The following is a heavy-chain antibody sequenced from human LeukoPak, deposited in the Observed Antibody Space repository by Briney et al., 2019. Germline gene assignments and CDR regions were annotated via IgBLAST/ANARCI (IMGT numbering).Heavy chain of an antibody. CDR3: ARDADYYDSSGYYVF. CDR2: IWYDGSNK. D-gene: IGHD3-22*01. Sequence: GGSLRLSCAASGFTFSSYGMHWVRQAPGKGLEWVAVIWYDGSNKYYADSVKGRFTISRDNSKNTLYLQMNSLRAEDTAVYYCARDADYYDSSGYYVFWGQGTLVTVSS. V-gene: IGHV3-33*01. J-gene: IGHJ4*02. CDR1: GFTFSSYG.